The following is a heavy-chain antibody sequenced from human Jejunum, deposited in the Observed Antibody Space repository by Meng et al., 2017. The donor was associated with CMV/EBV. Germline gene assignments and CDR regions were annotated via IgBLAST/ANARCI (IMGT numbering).Heavy chain of an antibody. V-gene: IGHV3-7*01. J-gene: IGHJ6*02. Sequence: WLAWVSQGPGQGRAWVAKGRQSVSDQYVAESLKGRFTSCRDNAKNSLNLQMNSLRAEDAAVDNCARNMSFGVVGGDYGMDVWGQGTTVTVSS. CDR2: GRQSVSDQ. D-gene: IGHD3/OR15-3a*01. CDR1: W. CDR3: ARNMSFGVVGGDYGMDV.